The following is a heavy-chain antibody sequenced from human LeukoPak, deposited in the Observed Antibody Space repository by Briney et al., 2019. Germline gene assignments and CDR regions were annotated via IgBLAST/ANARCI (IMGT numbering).Heavy chain of an antibody. V-gene: IGHV3-7*01. D-gene: IGHD1-20*01. CDR3: ARDEYNWNVDAFDI. Sequence: GGSLRLSCAASGFTFSSYWMNWVRQAPGKGLEWVASINQDGSEKYYLDSVKGRFTISRDNAKNSLYLQMNSLRAEDTAVYYCARDEYNWNVDAFDIWGQGTVVTVSS. CDR1: GFTFSSYW. CDR2: INQDGSEK. J-gene: IGHJ3*02.